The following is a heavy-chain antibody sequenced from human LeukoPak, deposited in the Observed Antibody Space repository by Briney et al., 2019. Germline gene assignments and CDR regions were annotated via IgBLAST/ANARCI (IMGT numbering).Heavy chain of an antibody. CDR1: GFTFSSYW. D-gene: IGHD1-26*01. CDR2: IKQDGSEK. Sequence: GGALRLSCAASGFTFSSYWMSWVRQAPGEGLEGVANIKQDGSEKYYVDSVKGRFTISRDNAKNSLYLQMNSLRAEDTAVYYCARVGATTPVDYWGQGTLVTVSS. V-gene: IGHV3-7*01. CDR3: ARVGATTPVDY. J-gene: IGHJ4*02.